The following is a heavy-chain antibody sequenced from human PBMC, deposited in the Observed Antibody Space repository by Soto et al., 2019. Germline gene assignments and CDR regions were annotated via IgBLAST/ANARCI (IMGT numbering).Heavy chain of an antibody. D-gene: IGHD3-3*01. Sequence: QITLKESGPTLVKPTQTLTLTCTFSGFSLSTSGVGVGWIRQPPGKALEWLALIYWDDDKRYSPSVKSRLTINKETAKNQVVLAMTNMGHVDTGTYQCPHTASRGYLDFWSCSSSDACDIWGQGTMVTVSA. V-gene: IGHV2-5*02. CDR3: PHTASRGYLDFWSCSSSDACDI. CDR2: IYWDDDK. CDR1: GFSLSTSGVG. J-gene: IGHJ3*02.